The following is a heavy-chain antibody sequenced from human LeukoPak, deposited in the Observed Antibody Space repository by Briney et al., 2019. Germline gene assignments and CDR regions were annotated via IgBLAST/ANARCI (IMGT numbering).Heavy chain of an antibody. D-gene: IGHD6-13*01. J-gene: IGHJ6*02. CDR3: ARGGGQQLNYYYYGMDL. V-gene: IGHV1-18*01. CDR1: GYTFTSYG. CDR2: ISAYNGNT. Sequence: ASVKVSCKASGYTFTSYGISWVRQAPGQGLEWMGWISAYNGNTNYAQKLQGRVTMTTDTSTSTAYMELRSLRSDDTAVYYCARGGGQQLNYYYYGMDLWGQGTTVTVSS.